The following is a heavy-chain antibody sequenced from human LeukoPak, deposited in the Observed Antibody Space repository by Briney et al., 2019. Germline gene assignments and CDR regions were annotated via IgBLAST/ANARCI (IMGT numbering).Heavy chain of an antibody. V-gene: IGHV3-33*06. CDR3: VKEGIYLKSSLEE. CDR1: GFSFSDYG. J-gene: IGHJ4*02. Sequence: GRSLRLSCTTSGFSFSDYGMHWVRQAPGKGLEWLASVWYEERTKYYVDSVKGRFTISRDNSKNSIYLQMKSLGVDDTATYYCVKEGIYLKSSLEEWGQGTLVTVSS. CDR2: VWYEERTK. D-gene: IGHD5-12*01.